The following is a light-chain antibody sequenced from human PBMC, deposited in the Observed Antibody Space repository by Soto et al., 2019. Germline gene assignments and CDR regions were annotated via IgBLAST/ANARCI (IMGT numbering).Light chain of an antibody. CDR2: EAS. V-gene: IGKV1-27*01. Sequence: DIQMTPSPCSLSAYVEDRVSITCRASHGIRHYLAWYQQKPGKVPKLLIYEASNLQSGVPSRFRGGGSGTEFTLTISSLQPEDVATYYCQNFDSVPQTFGQGTKVDI. CDR3: QNFDSVPQT. J-gene: IGKJ1*01. CDR1: HGIRHY.